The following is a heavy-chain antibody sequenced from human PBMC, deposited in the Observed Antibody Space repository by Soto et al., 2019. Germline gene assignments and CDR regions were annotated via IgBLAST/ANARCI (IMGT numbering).Heavy chain of an antibody. D-gene: IGHD6-19*01. V-gene: IGHV3-20*01. CDR1: GFTFNDYG. Sequence: EVQLVESGGGVVRPGGSLRLSCEASGFTFNDYGMSGVRQAPGKGLEWVSGIDWNGGSSRYADAVRGRFTISRDKANNSMYMQHNTLRHEDTDLYHCTRDRYSSGWFERTFDNLGQGNPVTVSS. CDR2: IDWNGGSS. J-gene: IGHJ4*02. CDR3: TRDRYSSGWFERTFDN.